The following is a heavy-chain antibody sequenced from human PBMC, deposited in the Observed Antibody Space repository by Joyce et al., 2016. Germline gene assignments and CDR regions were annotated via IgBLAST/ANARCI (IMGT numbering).Heavy chain of an antibody. CDR3: ARDAFVEVTEDYFDN. V-gene: IGHV1-3*01. CDR1: GYMFSNSA. Sequence: QVLLVQPGAEVKKPGASVKVSCKASGYMFSNSAMHWVRQAPGQRREWMGWINAGNGNIKYSQSFQGRVDITRDTSASIVYMELSSLRSEDTAVYFCARDAFVEVTEDYFDNWGQGTLVTVSS. J-gene: IGHJ4*02. CDR2: INAGNGNI. D-gene: IGHD4-11*01.